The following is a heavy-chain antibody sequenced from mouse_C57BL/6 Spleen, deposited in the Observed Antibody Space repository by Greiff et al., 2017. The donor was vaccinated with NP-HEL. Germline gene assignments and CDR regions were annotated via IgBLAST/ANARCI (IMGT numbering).Heavy chain of an antibody. V-gene: IGHV2-2*01. CDR2: TWSGGST. J-gene: IGHJ3*01. CDR1: GFSLTSYG. CDR3: ASPLYSNYSWFAY. Sequence: QVQLQQSGPGLVQPSQSLSITCTVSGFSLTSYGVHWVRQSPGKGLEWLGVTWSGGSTDYNAAFISRLSISKDNSKSQVFFKMNSLQADDTAIYYCASPLYSNYSWFAYWGQGTLVTVSA. D-gene: IGHD2-5*01.